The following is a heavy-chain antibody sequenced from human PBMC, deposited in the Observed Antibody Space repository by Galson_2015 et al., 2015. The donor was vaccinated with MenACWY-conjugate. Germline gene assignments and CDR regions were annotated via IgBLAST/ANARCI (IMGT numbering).Heavy chain of an antibody. CDR1: GGSVSSGSY. CDR3: AREYNK. D-gene: IGHD1-14*01. V-gene: IGHV4-61*01. Sequence: ETLSLTCTVSGGSVSSGSYWTWIRQPPGKGLEWIGLIYSSGSTKYNPSLKSRVTISLGMSKNQVSLKLSSVTAADTAVYYCAREYNKWGQGTLVTVSS. J-gene: IGHJ4*02. CDR2: IYSSGST.